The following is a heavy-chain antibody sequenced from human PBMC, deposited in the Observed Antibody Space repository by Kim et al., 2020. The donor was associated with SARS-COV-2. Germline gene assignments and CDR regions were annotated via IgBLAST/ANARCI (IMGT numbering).Heavy chain of an antibody. CDR2: IHPGDSDT. D-gene: IGHD5-18*01. V-gene: IGHV5-51*01. J-gene: IGHJ6*02. CDR1: GYTFTSYW. CDR3: ARHGTGTSMVSLYYFGMDV. Sequence: GESLKISCQGSGYTFTSYWIGWVRQMPGKGLECMGIIHPGDSDTRYSPSFKGQVTISADKSISTAYLQWTSLKATDTAMYYCARHGTGTSMVSLYYFGMDVWGQGTTVTVSS.